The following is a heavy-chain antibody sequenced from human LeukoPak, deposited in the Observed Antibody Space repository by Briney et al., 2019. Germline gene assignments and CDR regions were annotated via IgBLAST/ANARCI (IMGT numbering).Heavy chain of an antibody. CDR2: IRSKAYGETA. J-gene: IGHJ4*02. CDR3: TRDRGAYNLYDY. CDR1: GFTFGDYA. D-gene: IGHD1-1*01. V-gene: IGHV3-49*03. Sequence: GGSLRLSCTASGFTFGDYAMSWIRQAPGKGLEWVGFIRSKAYGETADYAASVKGRFTISRDDSKAIAYLRMNSLKTEDTAVYHCTRDRGAYNLYDYWGQGTLVTVSS.